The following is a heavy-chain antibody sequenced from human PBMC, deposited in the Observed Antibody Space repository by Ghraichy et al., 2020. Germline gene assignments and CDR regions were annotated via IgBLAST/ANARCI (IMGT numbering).Heavy chain of an antibody. V-gene: IGHV1-69*10. CDR3: AQTHLRYPDRLEYFDL. CDR1: GDTFSSYA. D-gene: IGHD2-15*01. CDR2: IIPLFRIT. Sequence: SVKVSCKASGDTFSSYAISWVRRAPGQGLEWMGGIIPLFRITNYAQKFQGTVTITADKSTSTAYMELSSLRSEDTAVYYCAQTHLRYPDRLEYFDLWGRGTLVTVSS. J-gene: IGHJ2*01.